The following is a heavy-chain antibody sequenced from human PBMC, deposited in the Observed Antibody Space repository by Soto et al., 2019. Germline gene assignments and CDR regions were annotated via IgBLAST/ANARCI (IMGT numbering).Heavy chain of an antibody. CDR2: IYWDDDK. CDR3: ARRLRHSGNSWDSGAFDI. Sequence: QITLQEPAPVLVRPTETLMLTCTYSGFSLTTSGVGVGWLRQPPGKALEWLAVIYWDDDKRYMPSLQNRLTITKDTTRNQVVLAMTHMLPVDTGTYYCARRLRHSGNSWDSGAFDIWGHGTVVAVS. V-gene: IGHV2-5*02. J-gene: IGHJ3*02. D-gene: IGHD3-10*01. CDR1: GFSLTTSGVG.